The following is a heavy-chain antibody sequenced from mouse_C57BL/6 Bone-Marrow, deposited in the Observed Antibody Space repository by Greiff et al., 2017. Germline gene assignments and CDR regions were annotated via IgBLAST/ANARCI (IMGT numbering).Heavy chain of an antibody. Sequence: EVQLQQSGPELVKPGASVKISCKASGYTFTDYYMNWVKQSHGKSLEWIGDINPNNGGTSYNQKFKGKATLTVDKSSRTAYMELRSLTSEDSAVYYCARCELGAFDYWGQGTTLTVSA. V-gene: IGHV1-26*01. J-gene: IGHJ2*01. D-gene: IGHD3-3*01. CDR3: ARCELGAFDY. CDR2: INPNNGGT. CDR1: GYTFTDYY.